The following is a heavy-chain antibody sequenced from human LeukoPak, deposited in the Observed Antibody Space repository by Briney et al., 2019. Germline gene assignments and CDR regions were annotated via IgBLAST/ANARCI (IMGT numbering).Heavy chain of an antibody. Sequence: SETLSLTCTVSGGSIRSSYWNWIRQPPGKGLGWIGSIHHSGATNFKTSIESQVTISVDTSKNQFFLRRRSLTAADRAVYYCARRGKKSGSARSWYFDLWGGGTLVTVSS. J-gene: IGHJ2*01. CDR2: IHHSGAT. CDR1: GGSIRSSY. CDR3: ARRGKKSGSARSWYFDL. V-gene: IGHV4-59*08. D-gene: IGHD3-10*01.